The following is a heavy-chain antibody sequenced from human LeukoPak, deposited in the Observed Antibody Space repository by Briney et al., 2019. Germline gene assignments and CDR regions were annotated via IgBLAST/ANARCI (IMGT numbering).Heavy chain of an antibody. CDR3: ARQKKYSTSWYLNY. D-gene: IGHD6-13*01. J-gene: IGHJ4*02. CDR1: GYSFTSYW. Sequence: EESLKISCKGSGYSFTSYWIGWVRQMPGKGLEWMGVIYPGDSDTRYSPSFQGQVTISADKSISTAYLQWSSLRASDTAMYYCARQKKYSTSWYLNYWGQGTLVTVSS. V-gene: IGHV5-51*01. CDR2: IYPGDSDT.